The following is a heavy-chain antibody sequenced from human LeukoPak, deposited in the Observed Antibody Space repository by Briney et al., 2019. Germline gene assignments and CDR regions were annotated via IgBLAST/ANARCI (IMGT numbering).Heavy chain of an antibody. J-gene: IGHJ3*02. Sequence: GGSLRLSCAASGFTFSKAWMSWVRQAPGEGLEWVGRIKTKTDGVTTDCAAPVKGRFTISRDDSKTTIYLQMNSLKTEDTAVYFCTGFETSGPDAFDIWGRGTMVTVSS. CDR3: TGFETSGPDAFDI. CDR2: IKTKTDGVTT. V-gene: IGHV3-15*01. D-gene: IGHD5-12*01. CDR1: GFTFSKAW.